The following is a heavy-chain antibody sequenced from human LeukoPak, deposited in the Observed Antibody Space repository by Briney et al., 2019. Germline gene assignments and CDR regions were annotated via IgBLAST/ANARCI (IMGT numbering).Heavy chain of an antibody. CDR3: ARGSGYYDTGSFSFVDN. V-gene: IGHV6-1*01. J-gene: IGHJ4*02. CDR1: GDSFSSDSAA. Sequence: PSQTLSLTCALSGDSFSSDSAAWNWLRQSPSRGLEWLGRTYYRSHLFIDYAVSVKNRITIKSDTSRNQFSLELNSVTPEDTGVYYCARGSGYYDTGSFSFVDNWGQGTLVTVSS. CDR2: TYYRSHLFI. D-gene: IGHD3-22*01.